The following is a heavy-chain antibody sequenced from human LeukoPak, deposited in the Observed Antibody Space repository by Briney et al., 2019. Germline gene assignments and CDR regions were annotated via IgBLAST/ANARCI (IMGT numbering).Heavy chain of an antibody. CDR2: INHSGST. CDR1: GGSFSGYY. J-gene: IGHJ4*02. Sequence: SETLSLTCAVYGGSFSGYYWSWIRQPPGKGLEWLGEINHSGSTNYNPSLKSRVTISVDTSKNQFSLKLSSVTAADTAVYYCAREVDTANGQGFDYWGQGTLVTVSS. V-gene: IGHV4-34*01. CDR3: AREVDTANGQGFDY. D-gene: IGHD5-18*01.